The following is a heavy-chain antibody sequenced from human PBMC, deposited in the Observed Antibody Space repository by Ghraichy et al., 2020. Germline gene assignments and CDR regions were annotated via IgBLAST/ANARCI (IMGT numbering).Heavy chain of an antibody. V-gene: IGHV2-5*02. J-gene: IGHJ4*02. CDR3: AHIMIRGITYYFDY. Sequence: SGPTLVKPTQTLTLTCTFSGFSLSSTGVAVGWVRQPPGKALEWLTLIYWDGDKRYRPSLKTRLTIAKDTSKNQVVLTMTDMESVDTGTYYCAHIMIRGITYYFDYWGQGKLVIVSS. D-gene: IGHD3-10*01. CDR1: GFSLSSTGVA. CDR2: IYWDGDK.